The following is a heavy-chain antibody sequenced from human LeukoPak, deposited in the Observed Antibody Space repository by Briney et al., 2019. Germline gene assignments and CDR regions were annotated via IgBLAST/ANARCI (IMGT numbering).Heavy chain of an antibody. V-gene: IGHV1-2*02. CDR2: INPNSGGT. D-gene: IGHD2-15*01. CDR1: GYTFTGYY. CDR3: AREVESRSDGYCSGGSCPNWFDP. Sequence: ASVKVSCKASGYTFTGYYMHWVRQAPGQGLEWMGWINPNSGGTNYAQKFQGRVTMTRDTSISTAYMELSRLRSDDTAVYYCAREVESRSDGYCSGGSCPNWFDPWGQGTLVTVSS. J-gene: IGHJ5*02.